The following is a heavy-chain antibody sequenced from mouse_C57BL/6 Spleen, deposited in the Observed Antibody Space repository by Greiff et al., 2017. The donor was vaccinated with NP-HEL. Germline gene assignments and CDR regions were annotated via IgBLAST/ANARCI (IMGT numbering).Heavy chain of an antibody. D-gene: IGHD3-2*02. Sequence: VQLQQPGAELVKPGASVKMSCKASGYTFTSYWITWVKQRPGQGLEWIGDIYPGSGSTNYNEKFKSKATLTVDTSSSTAYMQLSSLTSEDSAVYYCARMGQLRLQGAMDYWGQGTSVTVSS. CDR1: GYTFTSYW. CDR3: ARMGQLRLQGAMDY. V-gene: IGHV1-55*01. J-gene: IGHJ4*01. CDR2: IYPGSGST.